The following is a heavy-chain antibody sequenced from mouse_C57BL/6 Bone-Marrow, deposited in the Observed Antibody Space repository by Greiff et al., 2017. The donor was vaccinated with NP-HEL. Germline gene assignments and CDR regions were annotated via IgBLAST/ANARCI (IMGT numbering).Heavy chain of an antibody. CDR2: INPDSSTI. D-gene: IGHD1-1*01. J-gene: IGHJ3*01. CDR1: GIAFSRYW. V-gene: IGHV4-1*01. CDR3: ARYYYGSSYGAY. Sequence: EVKLLESGAGLVQPGGSLKLSCAASGIAFSRYWMRWVRRAPGKGLEWIGEINPDSSTINYAPSLKDKFIISRDNAKNTPYLQMSKVRSEDTALYYCARYYYGSSYGAYWGQGTLVTVSA.